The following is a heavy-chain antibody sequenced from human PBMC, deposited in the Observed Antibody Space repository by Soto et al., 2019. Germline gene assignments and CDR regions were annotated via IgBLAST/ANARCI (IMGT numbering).Heavy chain of an antibody. Sequence: GGSLRLSCVASGFTFSDHYMTWIRQAPGKGLEWLSYISTSSSYTNYADSVKGRFTISRDNAMNSLYLQMNSLRAEDTAVYYCARLRLTGYFDYWGQGTRVTVSS. CDR2: ISTSSSYT. CDR3: ARLRLTGYFDY. V-gene: IGHV3-11*03. CDR1: GFTFSDHY. J-gene: IGHJ4*02.